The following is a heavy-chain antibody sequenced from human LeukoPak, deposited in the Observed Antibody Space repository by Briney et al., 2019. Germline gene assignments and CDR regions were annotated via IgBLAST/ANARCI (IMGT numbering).Heavy chain of an antibody. CDR2: IYYSGST. Sequence: SETLSLTCTVSGGSISSGGYYWSWIRQHPGKGLEWIGYIYYSGSTYYNPSLKSRVTISVDTSKNQFSLKLSSVTAADTAVYYCARDKVTPNYYYYGMDVWGQGTTVTVSS. CDR3: ARDKVTPNYYYYGMDV. V-gene: IGHV4-31*03. J-gene: IGHJ6*02. CDR1: GGSISSGGYY. D-gene: IGHD2-21*02.